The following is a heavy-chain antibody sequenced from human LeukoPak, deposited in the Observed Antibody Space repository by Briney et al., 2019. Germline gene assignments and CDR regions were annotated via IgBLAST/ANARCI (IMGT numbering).Heavy chain of an antibody. J-gene: IGHJ3*02. CDR2: IYYSGST. CDR3: ARVRRRRVVPAAIGALDI. Sequence: SETLSLTCTVSGGSISSYYWSWIRQPPGKGLEWIGYIYYSGSTNYNPSLKSRVTMSVDTSKNQFSLKLSSVTAADTAVYYCARVRRRRVVPAAIGALDIWGQGTMVTVSS. CDR1: GGSISSYY. V-gene: IGHV4-59*12. D-gene: IGHD2-2*01.